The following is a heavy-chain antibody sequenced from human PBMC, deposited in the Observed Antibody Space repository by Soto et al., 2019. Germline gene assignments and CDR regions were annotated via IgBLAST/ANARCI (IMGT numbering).Heavy chain of an antibody. CDR2: IDPSDSYT. CDR3: ARHDHSSSRPYYYYGMDV. V-gene: IGHV5-10-1*01. CDR1: GYSFTSYW. D-gene: IGHD6-6*01. J-gene: IGHJ6*02. Sequence: ESLKISCKGSGYSFTSYWISWVRQMPGKGLEWMGRIDPSDSYTNYSPSFQGHVTISADKSISTAYLQWSSLKASDTAMYYCARHDHSSSRPYYYYGMDVWGQGTTVTVSS.